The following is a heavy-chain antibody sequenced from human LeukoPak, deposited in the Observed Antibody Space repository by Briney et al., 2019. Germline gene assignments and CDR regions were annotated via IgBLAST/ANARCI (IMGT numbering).Heavy chain of an antibody. CDR2: IHPSGGNT. D-gene: IGHD2-2*01. CDR1: GYTFTSNY. Sequence: ASVKDSCKASGYTFTSNYMHWVRQAPGQGFEWMGIIHPSGGNTNYAQRFQGRVAMTRDTSTNTVYMELSSLTSEDTAIYYCARHCSSIRCQGPVFDYWGQGTLVTVSS. CDR3: ARHCSSIRCQGPVFDY. J-gene: IGHJ4*02. V-gene: IGHV1-46*01.